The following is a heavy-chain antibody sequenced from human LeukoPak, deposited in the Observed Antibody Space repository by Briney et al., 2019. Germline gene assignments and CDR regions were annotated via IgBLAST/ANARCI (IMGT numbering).Heavy chain of an antibody. CDR3: ARGGVDSYCSTTSCRRWFDP. Sequence: TGGSLRLSCAASGFTVSSSCMSWVRQAPGKGLEWVSIIYSGGSTYYADSVKGRFTISRDNSQNTLYLQMNTLRAEDTAVYYCARGGVDSYCSTTSCRRWFDPWGQGTLVTVSS. D-gene: IGHD2-2*01. CDR2: IYSGGST. CDR1: GFTVSSSC. V-gene: IGHV3-53*01. J-gene: IGHJ5*02.